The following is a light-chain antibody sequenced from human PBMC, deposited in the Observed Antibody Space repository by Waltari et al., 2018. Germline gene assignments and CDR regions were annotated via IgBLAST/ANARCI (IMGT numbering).Light chain of an antibody. V-gene: IGKV3-11*01. CDR3: QQRKTWPIT. CDR1: QSVSIF. Sequence: EIVLTQSPATLSLSPGERATLSCRASQSVSIFLAWYQQKRGQAPRLLIYDASTRATGIPARFSGSGSGTDFTLTISSLEPEDFAVYYCQQRKTWPITFGQGTRLEIK. J-gene: IGKJ5*01. CDR2: DAS.